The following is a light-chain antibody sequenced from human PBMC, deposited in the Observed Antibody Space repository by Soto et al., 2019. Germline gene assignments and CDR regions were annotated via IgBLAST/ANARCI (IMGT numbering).Light chain of an antibody. V-gene: IGKV3-15*01. J-gene: IGKJ4*01. Sequence: EIVMTQSPATLSVSPGERATLSCRASQSVNSNLAWYRHKPGQAPRLLISDASTRATGVPAEFSGSGSGTEYTLTISSLQAQDSGIYYCQQYNFWPPRTFGGGTKVEIK. CDR3: QQYNFWPPRT. CDR2: DAS. CDR1: QSVNSN.